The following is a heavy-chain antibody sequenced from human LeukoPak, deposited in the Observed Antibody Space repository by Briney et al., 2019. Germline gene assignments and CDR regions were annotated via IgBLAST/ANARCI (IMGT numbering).Heavy chain of an antibody. Sequence: KAGGSLRLSCAASGFTFSDYSMNWVRQAPGKGLEWVSSITSSSSYIYYADSLRGRFTISRDNAKNSLYLQMNSLRAEDTAVYYCARVANITTFGMDVWGQGTTATVSS. V-gene: IGHV3-21*01. J-gene: IGHJ6*02. CDR1: GFTFSDYS. D-gene: IGHD3-9*01. CDR3: ARVANITTFGMDV. CDR2: ITSSSSYI.